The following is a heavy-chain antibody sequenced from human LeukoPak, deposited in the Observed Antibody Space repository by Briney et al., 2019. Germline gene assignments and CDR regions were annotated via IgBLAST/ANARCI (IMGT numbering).Heavy chain of an antibody. CDR2: ISSSGDTI. CDR1: GFSFSNYS. Sequence: GGSLRLSCAASGFSFSNYSMNWVRQAPGEGLEWISSISSSGDTIYYADSVKGRFTISRDNAKKSLYLQMNSVRVDDTAVYYCARAVGYWGQGTLVTVSS. V-gene: IGHV3-48*04. J-gene: IGHJ4*02. CDR3: ARAVGY.